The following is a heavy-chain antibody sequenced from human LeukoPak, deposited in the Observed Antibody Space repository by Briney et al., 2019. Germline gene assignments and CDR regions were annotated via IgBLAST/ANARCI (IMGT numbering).Heavy chain of an antibody. CDR1: GFTFSSYA. Sequence: EGSLRLSCAASGFTFSSYAMHWVRQAPGKGLEWVAVISYDGSNKYYADSVKGRFTISRDNSKNTLYLQMNSLRAEDTAVYYCARALNVGYSSSWYGQWLDYYYYYGMDVWGQGTTVTVSS. J-gene: IGHJ6*02. V-gene: IGHV3-30*04. CDR2: ISYDGSNK. CDR3: ARALNVGYSSSWYGQWLDYYYYYGMDV. D-gene: IGHD6-13*01.